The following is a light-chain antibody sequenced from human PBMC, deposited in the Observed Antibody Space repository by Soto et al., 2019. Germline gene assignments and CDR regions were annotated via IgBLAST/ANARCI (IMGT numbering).Light chain of an antibody. CDR1: SSNIGSST. CDR2: SNS. CDR3: AALDDTLTDYV. V-gene: IGLV1-44*01. J-gene: IGLJ1*01. Sequence: QLVLTQPPSASGTPGQRVTISCSGSSSNIGSSTVNWYQQLPGTAPKSLIYSNSQRPSGVPDRFSGSKSGTSASLAISGLQSEDEADYYCAALDDTLTDYVFGTGTKLTVL.